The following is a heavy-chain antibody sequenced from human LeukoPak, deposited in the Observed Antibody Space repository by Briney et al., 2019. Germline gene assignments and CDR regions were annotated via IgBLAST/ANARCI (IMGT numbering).Heavy chain of an antibody. D-gene: IGHD6-13*01. CDR2: INHSGST. V-gene: IGHV4-34*01. CDR3: ARGGGAAAGRVHPRYN. Sequence: SETLSLTCAVYGGSFSGYYWSWIRQPPGKGLEWTGEINHSGSTNYNPSLKSRVTISVDTSKNQFSLKLSSVTAADTAVYYCARGGGAAAGRVHPRYNWGQGTLVTVSS. J-gene: IGHJ4*02. CDR1: GGSFSGYY.